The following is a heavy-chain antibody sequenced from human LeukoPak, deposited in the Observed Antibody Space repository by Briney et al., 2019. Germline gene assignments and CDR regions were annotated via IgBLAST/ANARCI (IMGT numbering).Heavy chain of an antibody. CDR1: GFTFSSYG. CDR3: AKDFGCSSTSCYPYFDY. D-gene: IGHD2-2*01. V-gene: IGHV3-30*18. J-gene: IGHJ4*02. CDR2: TSYDGSNK. Sequence: PGRSLRLSCAASGFTFSSYGMHWVRQAPGKGLEWVAVTSYDGSNKYYADSVKGRFTISRDNSKNMLYLQMNSLRAEDTAVYYCAKDFGCSSTSCYPYFDYWGQGTLVTVSS.